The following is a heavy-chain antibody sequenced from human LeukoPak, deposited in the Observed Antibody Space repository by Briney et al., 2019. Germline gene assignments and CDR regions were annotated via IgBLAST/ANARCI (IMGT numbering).Heavy chain of an antibody. CDR1: GFTFSSYA. CDR2: ISGSGGST. D-gene: IGHD1-26*01. J-gene: IGHJ4*02. V-gene: IGHV3-23*01. Sequence: PGGSLRLSCAASGFTFSSYAMSWVRQAPGKGLEWVSAISGSGGSTYYADSVKGRFTISRDNAKNSLYLQMNSLRAEDTAVYYCARDSGSSFDYWGQGTLVTVSS. CDR3: ARDSGSSFDY.